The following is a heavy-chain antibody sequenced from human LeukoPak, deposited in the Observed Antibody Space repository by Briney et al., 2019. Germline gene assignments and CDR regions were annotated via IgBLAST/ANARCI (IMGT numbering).Heavy chain of an antibody. V-gene: IGHV4-39*01. CDR2: IYYSGST. J-gene: IGHJ4*02. CDR1: GGSISSSSYY. D-gene: IGHD3-3*01. CDR3: ARLPITIFGASEGY. Sequence: PSETLSLTCTVSGGSISSSSYYWGWIRQPPGKGLEWIGSIYYSGSTYYNPSLKSRVTISVDTSKNQFSLKVSSVTAADTAVYYCARLPITIFGASEGYWGQGTLVTVSS.